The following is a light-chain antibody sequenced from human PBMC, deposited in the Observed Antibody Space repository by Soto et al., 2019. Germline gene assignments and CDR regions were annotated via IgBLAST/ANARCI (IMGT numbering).Light chain of an antibody. V-gene: IGLV2-14*01. CDR1: SSDVGGYNY. CDR2: EVS. Sequence: LTQPASVSGSPGQSITISCTGTSSDVGGYNYVSWYQQHPGKAPKLMIYEVSNRPSGVSNRFSGSKSGNTASLTISGLQAEDEADYYCSSYTSSSTWVFGGGTKLTVL. CDR3: SSYTSSSTWV. J-gene: IGLJ3*02.